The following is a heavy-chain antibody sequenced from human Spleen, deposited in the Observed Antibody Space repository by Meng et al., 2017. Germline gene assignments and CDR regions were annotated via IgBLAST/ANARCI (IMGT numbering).Heavy chain of an antibody. J-gene: IGHJ4*02. CDR3: ARGPTTMAHDFDY. Sequence: VPRQEAGPGLVKPSQTLSLTCTVSGGSISTGGYYWNWIRHHPGKGLEWIGYIYYSGSTFYNPSLKSRVTMSVDTSKNQFALHLTSVTAADTAVYYCARGPTTMAHDFDYWGQGTLVTVSS. D-gene: IGHD4-11*01. CDR2: IYYSGST. V-gene: IGHV4-31*03. CDR1: GGSISTGGYY.